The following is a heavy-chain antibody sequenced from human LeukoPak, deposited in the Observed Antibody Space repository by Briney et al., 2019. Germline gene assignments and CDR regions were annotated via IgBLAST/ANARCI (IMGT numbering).Heavy chain of an antibody. V-gene: IGHV3-23*01. D-gene: IGHD1-1*01. CDR3: AKDLSRTTGISDY. J-gene: IGHJ4*02. CDR2: ISGSGGST. Sequence: GGALRLPCAASGFTFSSYSMNWVRQAPGKGLEWVSAISGSGGSTYYADSVKGRFTISRDNSKNTLYLQMNSLRAEDTAVYYCAKDLSRTTGISDYWGQGTLVTVSS. CDR1: GFTFSSYS.